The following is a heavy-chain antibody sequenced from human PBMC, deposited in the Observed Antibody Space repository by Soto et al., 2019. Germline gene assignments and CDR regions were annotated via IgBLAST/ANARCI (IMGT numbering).Heavy chain of an antibody. Sequence: KASETRSLTCKVSGGSITSYRWSWIRQSAGKGLEWIGRINTSGNTHYNPSLKSRVTVSIDTSQNQFFLTVTSVTAADSAVYYCARESGDNWDYEAYWGQGTPVTVSS. J-gene: IGHJ4*02. CDR1: GGSITSYR. V-gene: IGHV4-4*07. CDR2: INTSGNT. CDR3: ARESGDNWDYEAY. D-gene: IGHD1-7*01.